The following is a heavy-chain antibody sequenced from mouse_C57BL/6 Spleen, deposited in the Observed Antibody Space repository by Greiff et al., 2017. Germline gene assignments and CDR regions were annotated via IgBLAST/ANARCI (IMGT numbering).Heavy chain of an antibody. Sequence: QVQLQQSGAELARPGASVKLSCKASGYTFTSYGISWVKQRTGQGLEWIGEIYPRSGNTYYNEQFKGKATLTADKSSSTAYMELRILTSEDSAVYFCARRGGNSYFDYWGQGTTLTVSS. J-gene: IGHJ2*01. V-gene: IGHV1-81*01. CDR2: IYPRSGNT. D-gene: IGHD2-1*01. CDR1: GYTFTSYG. CDR3: ARRGGNSYFDY.